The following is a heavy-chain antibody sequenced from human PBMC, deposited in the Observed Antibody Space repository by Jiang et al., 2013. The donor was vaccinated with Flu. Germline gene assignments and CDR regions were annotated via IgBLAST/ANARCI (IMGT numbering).Heavy chain of an antibody. V-gene: IGHV1-46*01. D-gene: IGHD3-3*01. J-gene: IGHJ4*02. CDR2: INPSGGST. Sequence: EVKKPGASVKVSCKASGYTFTSYYMHWVRQAPGQGLEWMGIINPSGGSTSYAQKFQGRVTMTRDTSTSTVYMELSSLRSEDTAVYYCARDHTRITIFGVVRTGQDYWGQGTLVTVSS. CDR1: GYTFTSYY. CDR3: ARDHTRITIFGVVRTGQDY.